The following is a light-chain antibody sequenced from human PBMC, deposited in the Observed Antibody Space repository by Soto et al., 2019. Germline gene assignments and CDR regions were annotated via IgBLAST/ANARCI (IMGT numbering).Light chain of an antibody. CDR1: QSVSSN. CDR3: QQYGGSPLWT. V-gene: IGKV3-20*01. CDR2: GAS. Sequence: EIVLTQSPATLSLSPVERATLSCRASQSVSSNLAWYQQKPGQAPRLLIYGASTRATGIPARFSGSGSGTDFTLTISRLEPEDFAVYYCQQYGGSPLWTFGQGTKVDIK. J-gene: IGKJ1*01.